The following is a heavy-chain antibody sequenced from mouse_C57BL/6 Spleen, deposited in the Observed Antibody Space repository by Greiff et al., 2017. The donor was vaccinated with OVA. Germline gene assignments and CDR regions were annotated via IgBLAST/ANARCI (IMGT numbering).Heavy chain of an antibody. D-gene: IGHD2-4*01. CDR2: INPGSGGT. CDR1: GYAFTNYL. V-gene: IGHV1-54*01. J-gene: IGHJ4*01. CDR3: ARRGDYDADYYAMDY. Sequence: VQLQQSGAELVRPGTSVKVSCKASGYAFTNYLIEWVKQRPGQGLEWIGVINPGSGGTNYNEKFKGKATLTADKSSSTAYMQLSSLTSEDSAVDFCARRGDYDADYYAMDYWGQGTSVTVSS.